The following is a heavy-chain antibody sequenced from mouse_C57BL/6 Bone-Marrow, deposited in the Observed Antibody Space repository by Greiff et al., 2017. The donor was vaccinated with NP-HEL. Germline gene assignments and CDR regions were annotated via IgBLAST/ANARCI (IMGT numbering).Heavy chain of an antibody. CDR2: INPYNGGT. V-gene: IGHV1-19*01. CDR1: GYTFTDYY. Sequence: VQLQQSGPVLVKPGASVKMSCKASGYTFTDYYMNWVKQSHGKSLEWIGVINPYNGGTSYNQKFKGKATLTVDKSSSTAYMELNSLTSEDSAVYYCARNYSKGGDYIDYWGQGTTLTVSS. CDR3: ARNYSKGGDYIDY. D-gene: IGHD2-5*01. J-gene: IGHJ2*01.